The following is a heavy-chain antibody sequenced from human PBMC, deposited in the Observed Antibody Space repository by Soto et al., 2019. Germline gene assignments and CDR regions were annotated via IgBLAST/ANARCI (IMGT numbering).Heavy chain of an antibody. CDR2: ISYDGSNK. CDR1: GFTFSSYG. D-gene: IGHD3-9*01. CDR3: ARDPSMSTGFFKRVFDL. Sequence: GGSLRLSCAASGFTFSSYGMHWVRQAPGKGLEWVAVISYDGSNKYYADSVKGRFTISRDNAKNSLYLQMNSLRDEDTAVYYCARDPSMSTGFFKRVFDLWGQGALVTVSS. J-gene: IGHJ4*02. V-gene: IGHV3-30*03.